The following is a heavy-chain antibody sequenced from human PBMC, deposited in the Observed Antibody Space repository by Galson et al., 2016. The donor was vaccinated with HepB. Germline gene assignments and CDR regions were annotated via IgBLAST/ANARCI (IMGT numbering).Heavy chain of an antibody. Sequence: SLRLSCAASGFTFSSYAMHWVRQAPGKGLEWVAVMSYDGSQKYYADSVKGRFTISRDNSKNTLYLQMDSPRAEDTAVYYCARKGRLIAAAGYFDYWGQGTLVTVSS. CDR2: MSYDGSQK. V-gene: IGHV3-30-3*01. CDR1: GFTFSSYA. CDR3: ARKGRLIAAAGYFDY. D-gene: IGHD6-13*01. J-gene: IGHJ4*02.